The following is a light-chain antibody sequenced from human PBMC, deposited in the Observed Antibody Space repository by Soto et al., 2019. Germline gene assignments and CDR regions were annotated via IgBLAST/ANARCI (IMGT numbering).Light chain of an antibody. CDR2: GES. Sequence: EIVMTQSPATLSVSPGESATLSCRASQSVSINLAWYQQKTGQAPRLLIYGESSRATGIPDRFSGSGSGTELNLTISRLQSEDSAVYFCQKYNNWPRTCGQGTKVDIK. V-gene: IGKV3-15*01. CDR3: QKYNNWPRT. J-gene: IGKJ1*01. CDR1: QSVSIN.